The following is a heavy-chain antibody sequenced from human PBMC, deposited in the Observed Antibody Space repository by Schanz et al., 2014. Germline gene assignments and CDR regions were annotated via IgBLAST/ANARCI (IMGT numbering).Heavy chain of an antibody. CDR2: ISGSGAGT. J-gene: IGHJ4*02. Sequence: EVQLVESGGGLVQPGGSLRLSCAASGFIFSNFAMEWVRQAPGKGLEWVSAISGSGAGTYYADSVKGRFTFSRDNSKNTLYVQMNSLRAEDTAVYYCARHPSGWFIGHCDYWGQGTLVTVSS. D-gene: IGHD6-19*01. CDR3: ARHPSGWFIGHCDY. CDR1: GFIFSNFA. V-gene: IGHV3-23*04.